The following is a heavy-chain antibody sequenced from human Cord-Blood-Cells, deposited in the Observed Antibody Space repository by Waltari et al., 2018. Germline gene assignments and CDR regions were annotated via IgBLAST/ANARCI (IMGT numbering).Heavy chain of an antibody. J-gene: IGHJ3*02. CDR1: GGSFSGYY. CDR2: INHSGST. D-gene: IGHD6-19*01. V-gene: IGHV4-34*01. CDR3: ARGIAVAGDAFDI. Sequence: QVQLQQWGAGLLKPSETLSLTCAVYGGSFSGYYWSWFRQPPGKGLEWIGEINHSGSTNYNPALKSRVTISVDTSKNEFSLEVSSVTAADTAVYYCARGIAVAGDAFDIWGQGTMVTVSS.